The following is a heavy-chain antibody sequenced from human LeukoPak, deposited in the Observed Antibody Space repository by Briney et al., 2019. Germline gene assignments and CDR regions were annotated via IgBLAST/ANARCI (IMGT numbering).Heavy chain of an antibody. J-gene: IGHJ5*02. V-gene: IGHV3-9*01. Sequence: PGGSLILSCAASGFTFDDYAMHWVRQVPGKGLEWVSGISWNSGSIGYAVSVKGRFTISRDNAKNSLYLQMNSLRVEDTALYYCAKDSGSNPTNWFDPWGQGTLVTVSS. D-gene: IGHD3-10*01. CDR3: AKDSGSNPTNWFDP. CDR2: ISWNSGSI. CDR1: GFTFDDYA.